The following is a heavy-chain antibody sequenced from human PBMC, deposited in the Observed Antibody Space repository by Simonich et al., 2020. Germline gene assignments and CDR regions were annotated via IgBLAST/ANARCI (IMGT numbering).Heavy chain of an antibody. V-gene: IGHV1-2*02. CDR1: GYTFTGYY. Sequence: QVQLVQSGAEVKKPGASVKVSCKASGYTFTGYYMHWVRQAPGQGLEWKGWINPNSGGTNNAKKVQGRVTMTRDTSISTAYMELSRLRSDDTAVYYCARGGVQYYYYYMDVWGKGTTVTVSS. D-gene: IGHD3-3*01. CDR2: INPNSGGT. CDR3: ARGGVQYYYYYMDV. J-gene: IGHJ6*03.